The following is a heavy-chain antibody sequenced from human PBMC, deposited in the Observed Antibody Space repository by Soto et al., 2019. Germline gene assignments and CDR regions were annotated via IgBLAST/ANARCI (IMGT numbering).Heavy chain of an antibody. CDR1: GGSISSYY. D-gene: IGHD2-21*02. J-gene: IGHJ5*02. CDR2: IYYSGST. CDR3: ARAVVVTAIRFDP. V-gene: IGHV4-59*01. Sequence: PSETLSLTCTVSGGSISSYYWSWIRQPPGKGLEWIGYIYYSGSTNYNPSLKSRVTISVDTSKNQFSLKLSSVPAADTAVYYCARAVVVTAIRFDPWGQGTLVTVSS.